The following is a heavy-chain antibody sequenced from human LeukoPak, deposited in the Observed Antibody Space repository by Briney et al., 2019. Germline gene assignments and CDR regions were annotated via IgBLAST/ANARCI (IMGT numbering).Heavy chain of an antibody. Sequence: PSETLSLTCAVYGGSFSGYYWSWIRQPPGKGLEWIGEINHSGSTNYNPSLKSRVTISVDTSKNQFSLKLSSVTAADTAVYYCARALGPYSNFDNWGQGTLVTVSS. D-gene: IGHD4-11*01. V-gene: IGHV4-34*01. J-gene: IGHJ4*02. CDR1: GGSFSGYY. CDR2: INHSGST. CDR3: ARALGPYSNFDN.